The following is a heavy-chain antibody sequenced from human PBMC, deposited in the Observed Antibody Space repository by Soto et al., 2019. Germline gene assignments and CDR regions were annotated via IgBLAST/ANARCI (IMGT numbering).Heavy chain of an antibody. Sequence: EXLKISFEASGYXFANYLVGWVRHVPGKGLECVAIIYPSDSRTIYSPSFQCQVTISADKSISTAYLQWTSMKASDTAIYYCSKFKYSTSVRYLQHWGQGTPGTVSS. CDR1: GYXFANYL. CDR2: IYPSDSRT. D-gene: IGHD6-6*01. CDR3: SKFKYSTSVRYLQH. J-gene: IGHJ1*01. V-gene: IGHV5-51*01.